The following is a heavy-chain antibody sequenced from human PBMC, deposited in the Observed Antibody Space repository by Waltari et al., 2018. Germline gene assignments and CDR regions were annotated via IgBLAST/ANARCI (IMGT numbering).Heavy chain of an antibody. D-gene: IGHD3-10*01. CDR3: ARDRGPDVNEAMGLDY. CDR1: GDSLSRGSYS. V-gene: IGHV4-61*02. Sequence: QVQLQESGPGLVKPSQTLSLTCPVSGDSLSRGSYSWSWMRQPAGKVLEWIGHIYKSGSTNYNPSLKTRLSISMNKSNNQLSLTLKSVTAADTAVYYCARDRGPDVNEAMGLDYWGQGTRVTVSS. J-gene: IGHJ4*02. CDR2: IYKSGST.